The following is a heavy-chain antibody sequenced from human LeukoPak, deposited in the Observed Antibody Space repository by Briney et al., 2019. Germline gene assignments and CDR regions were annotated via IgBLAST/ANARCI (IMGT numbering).Heavy chain of an antibody. CDR3: ATSITMIVDESYYFDY. J-gene: IGHJ4*02. CDR2: ISAYNGNT. CDR1: GYTFTSYG. D-gene: IGHD3-22*01. V-gene: IGHV1-18*01. Sequence: ASVKVSCKASGYTFTSYGISWVRQAPGQGLEWMGWISAYNGNTNYAQKFQGRVTITADESTSTAYMELSSLRSEDTAVYYCATSITMIVDESYYFDYWGQGTLVTVSS.